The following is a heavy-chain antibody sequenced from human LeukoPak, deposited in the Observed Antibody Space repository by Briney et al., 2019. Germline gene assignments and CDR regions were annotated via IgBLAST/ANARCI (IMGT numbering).Heavy chain of an antibody. CDR2: ITSSGGTK. D-gene: IGHD6-13*01. J-gene: IGHJ1*01. V-gene: IGHV3-48*04. Sequence: GGSLRLSCVASGFTFSSYSMSWVRQAPGKGLEWVSFITSSGGTKYYADSVKGRFTISRDDAKKSLYLQMKSLRAEDTAVYYCAREGIAAAGEHWGQGTLVTVSS. CDR1: GFTFSSYS. CDR3: AREGIAAAGEH.